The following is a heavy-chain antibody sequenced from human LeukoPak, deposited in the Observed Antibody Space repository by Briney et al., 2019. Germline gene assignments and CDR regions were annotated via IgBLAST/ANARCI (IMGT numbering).Heavy chain of an antibody. Sequence: ASVKVSCKASGGTFSSYAISWVRQAPGQGLEWMGGIIPIFGTANYAQKFQGRVTITADESTSTAYMELSSLRSEDTAVYYCAGFETYCDGDCFDYWGQGTLVTVSS. J-gene: IGHJ4*02. CDR1: GGTFSSYA. V-gene: IGHV1-69*13. CDR3: AGFETYCDGDCFDY. CDR2: IIPIFGTA. D-gene: IGHD2-21*01.